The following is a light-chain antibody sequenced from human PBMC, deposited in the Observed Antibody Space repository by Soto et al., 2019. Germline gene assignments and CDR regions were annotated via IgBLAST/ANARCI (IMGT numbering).Light chain of an antibody. CDR3: QQYSNWPPIT. Sequence: EIVLRLAAATLSVSPREGATLSCRASQSVASNLAWYQQKPGQAPRLLIYGASTRATGIPVRFSGSGSGTDFTLTISSLQSEDFAVYYCQQYSNWPPITFGQGTRLEIK. V-gene: IGKV3-15*01. J-gene: IGKJ5*01. CDR1: QSVASN. CDR2: GAS.